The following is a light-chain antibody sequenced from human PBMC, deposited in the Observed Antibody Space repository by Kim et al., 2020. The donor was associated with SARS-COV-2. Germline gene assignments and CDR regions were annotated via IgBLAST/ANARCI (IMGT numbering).Light chain of an antibody. CDR2: GKN. Sequence: LGQTVRITCKGDSLRIYYASWYQQKPGQAHVLVIYGKNNRPSGIPDRFSGSSSGNTASLTITGAQAEDEADYYCNSRDSSGNPDVVFGGGTQLTVL. CDR3: NSRDSSGNPDVV. V-gene: IGLV3-19*01. J-gene: IGLJ2*01. CDR1: SLRIYY.